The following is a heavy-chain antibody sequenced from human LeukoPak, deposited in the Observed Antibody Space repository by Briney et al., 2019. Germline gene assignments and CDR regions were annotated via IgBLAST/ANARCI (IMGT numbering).Heavy chain of an antibody. J-gene: IGHJ6*02. CDR3: ARVIIGGTTSGMDV. CDR2: INHSGST. CDR1: GGSFSGYY. D-gene: IGHD1-1*01. Sequence: SETLSLTCAVYGGSFSGYYWSWIRQPPGKGLEWIGEINHSGSTNYNPSLKSRVTISVDTSKNQFSLKLSSVTAADTAVYYCARVIIGGTTSGMDVWGQGTTITVSS. V-gene: IGHV4-34*01.